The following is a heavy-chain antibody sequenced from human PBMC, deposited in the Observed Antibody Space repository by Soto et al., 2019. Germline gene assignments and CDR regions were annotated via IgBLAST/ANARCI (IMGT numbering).Heavy chain of an antibody. CDR2: IYYSGST. CDR1: GGSISSGGYY. CDR3: ARAHLPYDSGTPRPYYYYGMDV. J-gene: IGHJ6*02. Sequence: QVQLQESGPGLVKPSQTLSLTCTVSGGSISSGGYYWSWICQHPGKGLEWIGYIYYSGSTYYNPSLKSRVTISVDTSKNQFSLKLSSVTAADTAVYYCARAHLPYDSGTPRPYYYYGMDVWGQGTTVTVSS. D-gene: IGHD3-10*01. V-gene: IGHV4-31*03.